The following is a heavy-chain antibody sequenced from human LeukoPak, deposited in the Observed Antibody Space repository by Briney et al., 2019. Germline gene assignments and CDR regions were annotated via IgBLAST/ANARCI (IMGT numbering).Heavy chain of an antibody. J-gene: IGHJ4*02. Sequence: GGCLRLSCAASGFTFSNYWMHWVRQARGKGLVWVSRINRDGRSTNYADSVKGRFTISRDNAKNTVFLQMNSLRAEDTAVYYCALPLRDGDFYFDYWGQGALVTVSS. CDR1: GFTFSNYW. CDR3: ALPLRDGDFYFDY. V-gene: IGHV3-74*01. CDR2: INRDGRST. D-gene: IGHD4-17*01.